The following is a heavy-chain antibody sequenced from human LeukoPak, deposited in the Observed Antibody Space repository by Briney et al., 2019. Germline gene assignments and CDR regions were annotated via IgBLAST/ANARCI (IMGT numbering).Heavy chain of an antibody. J-gene: IGHJ5*02. Sequence: AAVKVSCTASGYTFTSYGISWVRQAPGQGLEWMGWISLDNGNTNYAQKLQGRVTMTTDTSTSTDYMELRSLRSEDTAVYYCARVRRYSSGWYNWFDPWGQGTLVNVS. CDR1: GYTFTSYG. D-gene: IGHD6-19*01. CDR2: ISLDNGNT. V-gene: IGHV1-18*01. CDR3: ARVRRYSSGWYNWFDP.